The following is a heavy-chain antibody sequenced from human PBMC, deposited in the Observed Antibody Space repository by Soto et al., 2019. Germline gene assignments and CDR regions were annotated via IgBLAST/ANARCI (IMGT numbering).Heavy chain of an antibody. CDR1: GGTFSSYA. J-gene: IGHJ6*02. D-gene: IGHD3-22*01. CDR2: IIPIFDTA. V-gene: IGHV1-69*12. CDR3: AGHSSGVPGYYYGMDV. Sequence: QVQLVQSGAEVKKPGSSVKVSCKASGGTFSSYAISWVRQAPGQGLEWMGGIIPIFDTADYAQKFQGRVTITADESPNTAYMELSRLRSEDTAVYYCAGHSSGVPGYYYGMDVWGQGTTVTVSS.